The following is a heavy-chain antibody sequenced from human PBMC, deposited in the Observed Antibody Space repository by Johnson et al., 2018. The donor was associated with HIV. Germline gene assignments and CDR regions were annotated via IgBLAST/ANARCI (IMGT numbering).Heavy chain of an antibody. V-gene: IGHV3-30*04. CDR1: GFTFSSYA. CDR3: ARDFMYAFDI. J-gene: IGHJ3*02. D-gene: IGHD3-10*02. Sequence: QVQLVESGGGVVQPGRSLRLSCAASGFTFSSYAMHWVRQAPGKGLEWVAVISYDGSNKYYAESVKGRFTISRDNSKNTLYLQMNSLRAEDTAVYYCARDFMYAFDIWGQGTMVTVSS. CDR2: ISYDGSNK.